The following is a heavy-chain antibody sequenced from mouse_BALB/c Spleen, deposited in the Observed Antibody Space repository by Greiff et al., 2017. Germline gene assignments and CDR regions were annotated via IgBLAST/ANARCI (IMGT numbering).Heavy chain of an antibody. CDR2: ISSGGST. CDR3: ARGGITTVPYYFDY. D-gene: IGHD1-1*01. Sequence: EVKVVESGGGLVKPGGSLKLSCAASGFTFSSYAMSWVRQTPEKRLEWVASISSGGSTYYPDSVKGRFTISRDNARNILYLQMSSLRSEDTAMYYCARGGITTVPYYFDYWGQGTTLTVSS. J-gene: IGHJ2*01. V-gene: IGHV5-6-5*01. CDR1: GFTFSSYA.